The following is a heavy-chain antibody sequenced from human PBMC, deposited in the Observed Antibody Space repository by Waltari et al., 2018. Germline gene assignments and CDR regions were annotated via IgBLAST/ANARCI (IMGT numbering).Heavy chain of an antibody. D-gene: IGHD6-13*01. V-gene: IGHV5-51*01. CDR2: IYPGDSDT. CDR3: AREDYRIAGIYYYYYGMDV. Sequence: EVQLVQSGAEVKKPGESLKISCKGSGYSFTSYWIGWVRQMHGKGLEWMGIIYPGDSDTRYSPSFQGQVTISADKSISTAYLQWSSLKASDTAMYYCAREDYRIAGIYYYYYGMDVWGQGTTVTVSS. J-gene: IGHJ6*02. CDR1: GYSFTSYW.